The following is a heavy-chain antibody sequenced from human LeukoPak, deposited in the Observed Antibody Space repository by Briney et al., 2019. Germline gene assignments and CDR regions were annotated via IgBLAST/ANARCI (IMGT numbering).Heavy chain of an antibody. CDR2: IKQDGSEK. J-gene: IGHJ6*02. CDR3: ARELYGSGSYYPTMDV. D-gene: IGHD3-10*01. Sequence: PGGSLRLSCAASGFTFSSYWMSWVRQAPGKGLEWVANIKQDGSEKYYVDSVKGRFTISRDNAKSSLYLQMNSLRAEDTAVYYCARELYGSGSYYPTMDVWGQGTTVTVSS. V-gene: IGHV3-7*03. CDR1: GFTFSSYW.